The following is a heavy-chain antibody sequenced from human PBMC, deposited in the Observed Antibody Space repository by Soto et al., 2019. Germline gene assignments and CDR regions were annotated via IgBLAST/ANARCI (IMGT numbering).Heavy chain of an antibody. CDR1: GFTVSSND. D-gene: IGHD3-22*01. Sequence: EVQLVESGGDLIQPGGSLRLSCAASGFTVSSNDMSWVRQAPGKGLEWVSPIYSSGSTHYADSVKGRFTISRDNSKTTVHLQMNTLRAEDTAVYYCARRPLNSNGAYWGQGTLVTVSS. J-gene: IGHJ4*02. CDR3: ARRPLNSNGAY. V-gene: IGHV3-53*01. CDR2: IYSSGST.